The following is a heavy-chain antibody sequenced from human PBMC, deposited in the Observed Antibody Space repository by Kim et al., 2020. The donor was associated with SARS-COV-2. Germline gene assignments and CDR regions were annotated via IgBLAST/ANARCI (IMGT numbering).Heavy chain of an antibody. V-gene: IGHV1-2*02. CDR2: GT. CDR3: ARGDSSPYDL. J-gene: IGHJ4*02. Sequence: GTNYAQKFQGRVTMTRDTSISTAYMELSRLRSDDTAVYYCARGDSSPYDLWGQGTLVTVSS. D-gene: IGHD6-6*01.